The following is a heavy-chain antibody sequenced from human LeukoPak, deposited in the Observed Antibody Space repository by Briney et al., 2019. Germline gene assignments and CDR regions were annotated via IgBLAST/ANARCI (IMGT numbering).Heavy chain of an antibody. CDR3: ARGSADSSGYSIHY. Sequence: GASVKVSCKASGGTFSSYAISWVRQAPGQGLEWMGRIIPILGIVNYAQKFQGRVTITADKSTSTAYMELSSLRSEDTAVYYCARGSADSSGYSIHYWGQGTLVTVSS. CDR2: IIPILGIV. CDR1: GGTFSSYA. D-gene: IGHD3-22*01. V-gene: IGHV1-69*04. J-gene: IGHJ4*02.